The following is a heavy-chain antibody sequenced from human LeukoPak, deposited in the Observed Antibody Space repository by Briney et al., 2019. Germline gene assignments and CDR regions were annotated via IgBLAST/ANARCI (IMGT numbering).Heavy chain of an antibody. CDR3: ATGPLVRGVNFDY. CDR1: GFTFSSYA. J-gene: IGHJ4*02. V-gene: IGHV3-23*01. Sequence: GGSLRLSCAASGFTFSSYAMSWVRQAPGKGLEWVSAISGSGGSTYYADSVKGRFTISRDNSKNTLYLQMNSLRAEDTAVYYCATGPLVRGVNFDYWGQGTLVTASS. CDR2: ISGSGGST. D-gene: IGHD3-10*01.